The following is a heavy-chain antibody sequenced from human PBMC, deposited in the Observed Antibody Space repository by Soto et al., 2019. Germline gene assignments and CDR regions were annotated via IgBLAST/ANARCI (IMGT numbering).Heavy chain of an antibody. Sequence: SETLSLTCTVSGGSISSGGYYWSWIRQHPGKGLEWIGYIYYSGSTYYNPSLKSRVTISVDTSKNQFSLKLSSVTTADTAVYYWARGVPATQSLDYWGQGTPVTVSS. CDR3: ARGVPATQSLDY. CDR1: GGSISSGGYY. V-gene: IGHV4-31*03. D-gene: IGHD2-2*01. J-gene: IGHJ4*02. CDR2: IYYSGST.